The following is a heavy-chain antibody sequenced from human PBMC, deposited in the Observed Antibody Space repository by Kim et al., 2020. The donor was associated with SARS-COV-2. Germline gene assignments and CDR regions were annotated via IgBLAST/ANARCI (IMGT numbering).Heavy chain of an antibody. J-gene: IGHJ6*03. V-gene: IGHV3-43*01. Sequence: SVKGRFTISRDNSKNSLYLQMNSLRTEDTALYYCAKDTAPRGYYYYYMDVWGKGTTVTVSS. CDR3: AKDTAPRGYYYYYMDV.